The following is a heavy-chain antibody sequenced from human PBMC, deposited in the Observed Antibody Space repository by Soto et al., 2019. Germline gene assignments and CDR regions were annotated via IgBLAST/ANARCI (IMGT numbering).Heavy chain of an antibody. Sequence: QVQLVQSGAEVKKPGASVKVSCKASGYTFTGYYMHWVRQAPGQGLEWMGWINPNSGGTNYAQEFQGRVTMTRDTSISTAYMELSRLRSDDTAVYYCARGKGPYSSGWTGGYWGQGTLVTVSS. J-gene: IGHJ4*02. D-gene: IGHD6-19*01. CDR2: INPNSGGT. CDR1: GYTFTGYY. CDR3: ARGKGPYSSGWTGGY. V-gene: IGHV1-2*02.